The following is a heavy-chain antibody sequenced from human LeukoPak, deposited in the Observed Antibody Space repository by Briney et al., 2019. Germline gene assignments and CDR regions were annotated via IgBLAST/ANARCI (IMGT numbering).Heavy chain of an antibody. J-gene: IGHJ5*02. CDR3: ATEVYVDTAMLTNWFDP. D-gene: IGHD5-18*01. Sequence: SETLSLTCAVYGGSFSTYYWSWIRQPPGKGLEWIGEINHSGSTNYNPSLKSRVTISVDTSKNQFSPKLTSVTAADTAVYYCATEVYVDTAMLTNWFDPWGQGTLVTVSS. V-gene: IGHV4-34*01. CDR1: GGSFSTYY. CDR2: INHSGST.